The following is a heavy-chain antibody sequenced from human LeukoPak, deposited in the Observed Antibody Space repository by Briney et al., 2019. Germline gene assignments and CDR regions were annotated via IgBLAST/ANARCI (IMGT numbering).Heavy chain of an antibody. V-gene: IGHV1-18*01. CDR3: ARVFRTTPYAFDI. CDR2: ISGYNGNT. D-gene: IGHD1-1*01. Sequence: ASVKVSCKASGYTFTSYGISWVRQAPGQGLEWMGWISGYNGNTKYAQKFQDRVTMTTDTSTSTAYMELRSLRSDDTAVYCCARVFRTTPYAFDIWGQGTMVTVSS. J-gene: IGHJ3*02. CDR1: GYTFTSYG.